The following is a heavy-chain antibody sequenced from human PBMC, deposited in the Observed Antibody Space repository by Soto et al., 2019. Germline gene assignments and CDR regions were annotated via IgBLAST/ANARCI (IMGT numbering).Heavy chain of an antibody. CDR2: INAGNGNT. CDR1: GYTFTSYA. V-gene: IGHV1-3*01. J-gene: IGHJ4*02. D-gene: IGHD5-18*01. CDR3: ARDRGRDGYIGDH. Sequence: VASVKVSCKASGYTFTSYAMHWVRQAPGQRLEWMGWINAGNGNTKYSQKFQGRVTITRDTSASTAYMELSSLRSEDTAVYYCARDRGRDGYIGDHWGQGTLVTV.